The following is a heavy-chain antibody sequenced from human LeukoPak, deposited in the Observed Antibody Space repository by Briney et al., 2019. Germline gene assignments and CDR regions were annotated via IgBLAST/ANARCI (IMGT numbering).Heavy chain of an antibody. CDR1: GYTFTGYN. V-gene: IGHV1-2*02. J-gene: IGHJ4*02. CDR2: LSPNSGDT. CDR3: VRATDISSWYSAY. D-gene: IGHD6-13*01. Sequence: ASVKVSCKASGYTFTGYNMHWVRQAPGQDLEWMGWLSPNSGDTKLAQKFQGRVTVTRDTSISTAYMELSRLTSDDTAVYYCVRATDISSWYSAYWGQGTLVTVSS.